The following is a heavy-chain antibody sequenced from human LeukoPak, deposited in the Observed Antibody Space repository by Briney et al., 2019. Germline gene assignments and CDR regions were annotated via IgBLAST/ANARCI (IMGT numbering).Heavy chain of an antibody. CDR3: ARAFDFWSGYSTYFDY. V-gene: IGHV3-64*01. D-gene: IGHD3-3*01. CDR2: ISSNGGST. J-gene: IGHJ4*02. CDR1: GFTFSSYA. Sequence: GGSLRLSCAASGFTFSSYAMHWVRQAPGKGLEYVSAISSNGGSTYYANSVKGRFTISRDNSKNTLYLQMGSLRAEDMAVYYCARAFDFWSGYSTYFDYWGQGTLVTVSS.